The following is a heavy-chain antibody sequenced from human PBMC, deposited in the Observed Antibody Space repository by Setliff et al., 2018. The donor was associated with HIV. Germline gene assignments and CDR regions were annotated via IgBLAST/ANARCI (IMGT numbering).Heavy chain of an antibody. CDR3: ARARDFSSGQDN. V-gene: IGHV4-61*02. CDR2: IYTSGAT. Sequence: SETLSLTCTVSGGSISSGSYFWNWIRQPAGKGLEWIGRIYTSGATNFNPSLKSRVTISVDTSRNQFSLKLSSVTAADTAIYYCARARDFSSGQDNWGQGTLVTVS. D-gene: IGHD3-3*01. J-gene: IGHJ4*02. CDR1: GGSISSGSYF.